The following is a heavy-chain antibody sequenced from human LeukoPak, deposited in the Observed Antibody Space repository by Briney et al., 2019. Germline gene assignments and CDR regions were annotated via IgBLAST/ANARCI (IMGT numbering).Heavy chain of an antibody. CDR1: GFTFSSYA. J-gene: IGHJ6*03. V-gene: IGHV3-64*01. CDR3: ARDGGVYYYYYYMDV. CDR2: ISSSGGSI. D-gene: IGHD2-15*01. Sequence: GGSLRLSCAASGFTFSSYAMHWVRQAPGKGLEYVSAISSSGGSIYYANSVKARFTICRDNSKNTLYHQMGSLRAEDIAVYYCARDGGVYYYYYYMDVWGKGTTVTVSS.